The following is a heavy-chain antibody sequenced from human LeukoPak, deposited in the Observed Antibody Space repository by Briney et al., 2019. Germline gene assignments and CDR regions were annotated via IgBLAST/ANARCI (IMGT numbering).Heavy chain of an antibody. CDR2: ISGSGGST. Sequence: PGGSLRLSCAASGLTFSSYAMSWVRQAPGKGLEWVSAISGSGGSTYCADSVKGRFTISRDNSKNTLNLQMNSLRAEDTAVYYCAKVNVEVITSANAFDIWGQGTMVTVSS. J-gene: IGHJ3*02. CDR3: AKVNVEVITSANAFDI. CDR1: GLTFSSYA. D-gene: IGHD3-22*01. V-gene: IGHV3-23*01.